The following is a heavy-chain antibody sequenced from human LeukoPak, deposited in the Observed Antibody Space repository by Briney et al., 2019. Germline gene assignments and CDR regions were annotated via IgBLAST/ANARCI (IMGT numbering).Heavy chain of an antibody. D-gene: IGHD2-8*01. J-gene: IGHJ4*02. CDR1: GYTFTGYY. Sequence: GASVKVSCKASGYTFTGYYMHWVRQAPGQGLEWMGWINPNSGGTNYAQKFQGRVTMTRDTSISTAYMELSRLRSDDTAVYYCAKVYASEYTTYYFDYWGQGTLVTVSS. V-gene: IGHV1-2*02. CDR3: AKVYASEYTTYYFDY. CDR2: INPNSGGT.